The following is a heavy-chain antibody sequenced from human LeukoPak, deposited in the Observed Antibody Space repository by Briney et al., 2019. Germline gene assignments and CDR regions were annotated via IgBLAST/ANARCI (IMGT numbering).Heavy chain of an antibody. V-gene: IGHV1-69*13. CDR2: IIPIFGTA. D-gene: IGHD4-11*01. Sequence: SAKVSCKASGGTFSSYAISWVRQAPGQGLEWMGGIIPIFGTANYAQKFQGRVTITADESTSTAYMELSSLRSEDTAVYYCARDYSNLALVYGMDVWGQGTTVTVSS. CDR1: GGTFSSYA. CDR3: ARDYSNLALVYGMDV. J-gene: IGHJ6*02.